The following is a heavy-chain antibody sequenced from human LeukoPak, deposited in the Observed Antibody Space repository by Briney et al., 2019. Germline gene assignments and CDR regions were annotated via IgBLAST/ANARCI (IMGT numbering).Heavy chain of an antibody. V-gene: IGHV3-30*02. J-gene: IGHJ4*02. CDR3: AKDTVNSGSSY. CDR2: MTYDGSKR. CDR1: GFTFSSYG. Sequence: GGSLRLSCVVSGFTFSSYGMHWVRQAPGKGLGWVAFMTYDGSKRPYADSVKGRFTISRDNSKNTLYLQMDGLRPENTAVYYCAKDTVNSGSSYWGQGTLVTVSS. D-gene: IGHD6-19*01.